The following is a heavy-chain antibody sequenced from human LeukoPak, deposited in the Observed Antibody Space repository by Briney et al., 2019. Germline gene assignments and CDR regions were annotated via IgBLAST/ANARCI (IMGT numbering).Heavy chain of an antibody. CDR3: ARHGRITYDYSDDYYYGMDV. Sequence: SETLSLTCSVSGGSISSNRHFWGWIRQPPGKGLEWIGSMFHVGYTYYNPSLQSRVTISIDTSTNQFSLKLNSVIAADTAMYYCARHGRITYDYSDDYYYGMDVWGQGTMVTVSS. D-gene: IGHD4-17*01. V-gene: IGHV4-39*01. J-gene: IGHJ6*02. CDR1: GGSISSNRHF. CDR2: MFHVGYT.